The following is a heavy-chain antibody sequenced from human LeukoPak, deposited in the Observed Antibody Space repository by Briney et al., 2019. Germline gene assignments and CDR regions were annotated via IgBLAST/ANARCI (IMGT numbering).Heavy chain of an antibody. J-gene: IGHJ6*02. CDR3: ARGPSSSWYYYGMDV. CDR1: GGSISSYY. V-gene: IGHV4-59*01. CDR2: IYYSGST. Sequence: SETLSLTRTVSGGSISSYYWSWIRQPPGKGLEWIGYIYYSGSTNYNPSLKSRVTISVDTFKNQFSLKLSSVTAADTAVYYCARGPSSSWYYYGMDVWGQGTTVTVSS. D-gene: IGHD6-13*01.